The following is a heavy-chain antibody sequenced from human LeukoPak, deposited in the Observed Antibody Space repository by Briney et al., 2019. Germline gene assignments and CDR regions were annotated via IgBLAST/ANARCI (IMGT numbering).Heavy chain of an antibody. CDR3: ARALDEGARFDY. CDR2: ISSNGGST. CDR1: GFTFSSYA. J-gene: IGHJ4*02. V-gene: IGHV3-64*01. Sequence: GGSLRLSCAASGFTFSSYAMHWVRQAPGKGLEYVSAISSNGGSTYYANSVKGRFIISRDNSKNTLYLQMNSLRAEDTAVYYCARALDEGARFDYWGQGTLVTVSS.